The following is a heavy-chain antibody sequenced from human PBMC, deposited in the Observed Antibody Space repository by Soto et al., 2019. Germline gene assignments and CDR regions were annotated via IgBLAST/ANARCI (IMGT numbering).Heavy chain of an antibody. CDR1: AGSINSNY. V-gene: IGHV4-59*01. J-gene: IGHJ4*02. D-gene: IGHD5-12*01. CDR3: ARSRDGYIFDY. CDR2: VYHSGST. Sequence: SETLSLTCTVSAGSINSNYWSWIRQPPGKELEWIGYVYHSGSTNYNPSLKSRVTISVDTSKNQFSLKLSSVTAADTAMYYCARSRDGYIFDYWGQGTLVTVSS.